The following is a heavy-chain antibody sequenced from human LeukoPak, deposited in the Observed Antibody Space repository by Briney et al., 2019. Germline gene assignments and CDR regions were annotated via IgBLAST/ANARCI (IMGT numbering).Heavy chain of an antibody. D-gene: IGHD3-22*01. CDR3: ARRVYDSSGYYSAAFDI. Sequence: TGGSLRLSCAASGFTFDDYGMSWVRQAPGKGLEWVSGINWNGGSTGYADSVKGRFTISGDNAKNSLYLQMNSLRTEDTALYYCARRVYDSSGYYSAAFDIWGQGTMVTVSS. CDR2: INWNGGST. CDR1: GFTFDDYG. V-gene: IGHV3-20*04. J-gene: IGHJ3*02.